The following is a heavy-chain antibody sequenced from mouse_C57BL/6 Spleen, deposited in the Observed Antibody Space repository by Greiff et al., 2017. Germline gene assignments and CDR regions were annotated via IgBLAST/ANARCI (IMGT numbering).Heavy chain of an antibody. CDR2: IHPSDSDT. CDR3: ASPDGYYWFAY. D-gene: IGHD2-3*01. J-gene: IGHJ3*01. Sequence: QVQLQQPGAELVKPGASVKVSCKASGYTFTSYWMHWVKQRPGQGLEWIGRIHPSDSDTNYNQKFKGKATLTVDKSSSTAYMQLSSLTSEDSAVYYCASPDGYYWFAYWGQGTLVTVSA. V-gene: IGHV1-74*01. CDR1: GYTFTSYW.